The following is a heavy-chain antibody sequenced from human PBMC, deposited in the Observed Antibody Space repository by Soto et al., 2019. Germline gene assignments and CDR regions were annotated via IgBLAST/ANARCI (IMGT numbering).Heavy chain of an antibody. CDR3: AKGPLGYCSGGSCYSIIDYYMDV. J-gene: IGHJ6*03. D-gene: IGHD2-15*01. CDR1: GFTFSSYA. V-gene: IGHV3-23*01. CDR2: ISGSGGST. Sequence: PGGSLRLSCAASGFTFSSYAMSWVRQAPGKGLEWVSAISGSGGSTYYADSVKGRFTISRDNSKNTLYLQMNSLRAEDTAVYYCAKGPLGYCSGGSCYSIIDYYMDVWGKGTTVTVSS.